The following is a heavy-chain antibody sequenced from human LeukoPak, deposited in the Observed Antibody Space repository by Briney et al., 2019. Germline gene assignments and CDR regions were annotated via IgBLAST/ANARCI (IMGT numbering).Heavy chain of an antibody. CDR1: GYTFTSYA. V-gene: IGHV1-69*13. D-gene: IGHD6-6*01. CDR3: ASLSYSSSGYYYYYMDV. CDR2: IIPIFGTA. J-gene: IGHJ6*03. Sequence: GASVKVSCKASGYTFTSYAMNWVRQAPGQGLEWMGGIIPIFGTANYAQKFQGRVTITADESTSTAYMELSSLRSEDTAVYYCASLSYSSSGYYYYYMDVWGKGTTVTVSS.